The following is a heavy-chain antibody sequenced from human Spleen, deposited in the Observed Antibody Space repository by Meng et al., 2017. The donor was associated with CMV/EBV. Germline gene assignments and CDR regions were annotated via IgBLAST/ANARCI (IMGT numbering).Heavy chain of an antibody. J-gene: IGHJ3*02. CDR2: IWCDGSNK. CDR1: GFTFSSYG. Sequence: GESLKISCAASGFTFSSYGMHWVRQAPGKGLEWVTIIWCDGSNKYYTDSVKGRFTISRDNSKNTLYLQMNSLRAEDTAVYYCARDYDTDALDIWGQGTMVTVSS. CDR3: ARDYDTDALDI. D-gene: IGHD3-16*01. V-gene: IGHV3-30*02.